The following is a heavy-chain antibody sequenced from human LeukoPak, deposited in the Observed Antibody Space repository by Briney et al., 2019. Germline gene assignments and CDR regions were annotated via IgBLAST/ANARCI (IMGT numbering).Heavy chain of an antibody. D-gene: IGHD3-10*01. CDR3: ARSRFGEGAFDI. V-gene: IGHV1-2*02. Sequence: GASVKVSCKASGYTFTSYYMHWVRQAPGQGLEWMGWINPNSGGTNYAQKFQGRVTMTRDTSISTAYMELSRLRSDDTAVYYCARSRFGEGAFDIWGQGTMVTVSS. J-gene: IGHJ3*02. CDR2: INPNSGGT. CDR1: GYTFTSYY.